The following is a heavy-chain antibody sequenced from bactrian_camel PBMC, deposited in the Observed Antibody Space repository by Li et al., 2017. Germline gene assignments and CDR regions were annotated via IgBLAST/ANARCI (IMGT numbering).Heavy chain of an antibody. V-gene: IGHV3S66*01. Sequence: VQLVESGGGSVQAGGSLTLSCAVSEYRYDDICMGWFRQAPGDEREGVASIYTKNDAALYADSVKGRFTISHDNAKRTLYLQMNNLKPEDTAMYYCAAECRSRPPRMQIRATDFARWGQGTQVTVS. D-gene: IGHD3*01. CDR3: AAECRSRPPRMQIRATDFAR. CDR2: IYTKNDAA. CDR1: EYRYDDIC. J-gene: IGHJ4*01.